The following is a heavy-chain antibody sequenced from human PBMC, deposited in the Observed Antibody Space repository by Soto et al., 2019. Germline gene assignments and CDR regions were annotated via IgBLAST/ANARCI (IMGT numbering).Heavy chain of an antibody. CDR1: GYSFTSYW. V-gene: IGHV5-51*01. J-gene: IGHJ6*03. D-gene: IGHD3-16*01. CDR2: IYPGDSDT. Sequence: PXXSLKISCKGSGYSFTSYWICWVLQMPGKGLEWMGIIYPGDSDTRYSPSFQGQVTISADKSISTAYLQWSSLKASDTAMYYCARHMTEINYYYYYMDVWGKGTTVTVSS. CDR3: ARHMTEINYYYYYMDV.